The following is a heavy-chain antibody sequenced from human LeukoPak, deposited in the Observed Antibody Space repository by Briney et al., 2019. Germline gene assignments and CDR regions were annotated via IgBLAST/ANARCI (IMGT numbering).Heavy chain of an antibody. D-gene: IGHD3-22*01. V-gene: IGHV5-51*01. CDR2: IYASDSDT. CDR3: ARKRSSGYYDSSGYAIDAFDM. Sequence: GESLKISCKASGYRVSNYWIGWVRQVSGKGLEWIGTIYASDSDTRYSPSFQGQVTISADKSINTAYLQWSSLKASDTAMYYCARKRSSGYYDSSGYAIDAFDMWGQGTMVTVSS. J-gene: IGHJ3*02. CDR1: GYRVSNYW.